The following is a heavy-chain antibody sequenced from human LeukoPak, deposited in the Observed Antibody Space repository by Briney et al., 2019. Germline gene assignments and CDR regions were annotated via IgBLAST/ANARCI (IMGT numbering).Heavy chain of an antibody. Sequence: GASVKVSCKVSGYTLTELSMHWVRQAPGKGLEWMGGFDPEDGDTIYAQKFQGRVTMTEDTSTDTAYMELSSLRSEDTAVYYCATNPTVITIFGVVGDWFDPWGQGTLVTVSS. D-gene: IGHD3-3*01. CDR1: GYTLTELS. V-gene: IGHV1-24*01. CDR2: FDPEDGDT. J-gene: IGHJ5*02. CDR3: ATNPTVITIFGVVGDWFDP.